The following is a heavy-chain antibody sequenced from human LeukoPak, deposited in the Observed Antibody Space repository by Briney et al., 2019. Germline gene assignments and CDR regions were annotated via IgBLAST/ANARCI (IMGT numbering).Heavy chain of an antibody. Sequence: GGSLRLSCAASGFTFSSYEMNWVRQAPGKGLEWVSYISSSASIIYYADSVRGRFAISRDNTKNSLYLQMNSLRAEDTAVYYCATYYSASGSLSYWGQGTLVTVSS. CDR3: ATYYSASGSLSY. J-gene: IGHJ4*02. CDR1: GFTFSSYE. D-gene: IGHD3-10*01. V-gene: IGHV3-48*03. CDR2: ISSSASII.